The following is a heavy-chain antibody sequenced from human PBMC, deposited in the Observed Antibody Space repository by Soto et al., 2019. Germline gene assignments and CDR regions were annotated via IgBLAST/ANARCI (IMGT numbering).Heavy chain of an antibody. J-gene: IGHJ6*02. D-gene: IGHD1-26*01. V-gene: IGHV3-33*01. Sequence: GGSLRLSCAASGFTFSSYGMHWVRQAPGKGLEWVAVIWYDGSNKYYADSVKGRFTISRDNSKNTLYLQMNSLRAEDTAVYYCARGDRIHFHRELHDWGEYYYYGMDVWGQGTTVTVSS. CDR1: GFTFSSYG. CDR2: IWYDGSNK. CDR3: ARGDRIHFHRELHDWGEYYYYGMDV.